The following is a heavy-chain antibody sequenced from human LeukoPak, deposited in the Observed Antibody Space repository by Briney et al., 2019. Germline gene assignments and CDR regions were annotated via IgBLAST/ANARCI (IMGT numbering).Heavy chain of an antibody. V-gene: IGHV3-23*01. CDR2: ISSAGGTT. D-gene: IGHD4-23*01. J-gene: IGHJ4*02. CDR3: AKVTTVAD. Sequence: GGSLRLSCAASGITFSSYGMSWVRQAPGKGLEWVSSISSAGGTTYYADSVKGRFTISRDNSKNTLYLQMNSLRAEDTAVYYCAKVTTVADWGQGTLVTVSS. CDR1: GITFSSYG.